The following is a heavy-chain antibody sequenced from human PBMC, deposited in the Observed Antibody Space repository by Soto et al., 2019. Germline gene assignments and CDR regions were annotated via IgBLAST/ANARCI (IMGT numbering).Heavy chain of an antibody. J-gene: IGHJ4*02. V-gene: IGHV3-53*02. CDR2: IYSGGST. Sequence: EVPLVETGGGLIQPGGSLRLSCAASGFTVSSNYMSWVRQAPGKGLEWVSVIYSGGSTYYADSVKGRFTISRDNSKNTLYLQMNSLRAEDTAVYYCARDQYYYDSSGYYYGGVYWGQGTLVTVSS. CDR1: GFTVSSNY. CDR3: ARDQYYYDSSGYYYGGVY. D-gene: IGHD3-22*01.